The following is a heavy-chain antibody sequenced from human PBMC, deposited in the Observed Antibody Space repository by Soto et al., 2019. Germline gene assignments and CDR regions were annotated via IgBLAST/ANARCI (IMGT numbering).Heavy chain of an antibody. J-gene: IGHJ3*02. CDR2: IYPGDSDT. Sequence: PGESLKISCKGSGYSFTSYWIGWVRQMPGKGLEWMGIIYPGDSDTRYSPSFQGQVTISADKSISTAYLQWSSLKASDTAMYYCASPSHYYDSSGYYDAFDIWGQGTMVTVSS. CDR1: GYSFTSYW. D-gene: IGHD3-22*01. CDR3: ASPSHYYDSSGYYDAFDI. V-gene: IGHV5-51*01.